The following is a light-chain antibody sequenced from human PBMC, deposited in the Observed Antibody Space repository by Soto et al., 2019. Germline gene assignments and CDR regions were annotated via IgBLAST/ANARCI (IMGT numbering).Light chain of an antibody. J-gene: IGKJ1*01. CDR3: QQYNTYSKWT. Sequence: DIQMTQSPSTLSASVGDRVTITCRASQSISTWLAWYQQQPGKAPKLLIYKASSLESGVPSRFSGSGSGTEFTLTISSLQHDDFATYYCQQYNTYSKWTFGQGTKVEVK. CDR1: QSISTW. V-gene: IGKV1-5*03. CDR2: KAS.